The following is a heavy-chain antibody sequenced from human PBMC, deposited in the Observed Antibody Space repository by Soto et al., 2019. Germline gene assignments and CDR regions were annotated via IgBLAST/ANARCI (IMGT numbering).Heavy chain of an antibody. Sequence: SGESLKLSCNGSGYSFTSYWIGWVRQMPGKGLEWMGIIYPGDSDTRYSPSFQGQVTISADKSISTAYLQWTSLKASDTAMYYCARRQDYIPDLWGQGTLVTVSS. CDR2: IYPGDSDT. J-gene: IGHJ5*02. D-gene: IGHD4-4*01. CDR3: ARRQDYIPDL. V-gene: IGHV5-51*01. CDR1: GYSFTSYW.